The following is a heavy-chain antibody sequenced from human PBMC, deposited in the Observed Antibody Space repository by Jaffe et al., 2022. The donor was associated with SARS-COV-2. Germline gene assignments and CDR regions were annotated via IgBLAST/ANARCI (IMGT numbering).Heavy chain of an antibody. CDR1: GYTFTSYA. CDR3: ARGSDCGGDCNNWFDP. Sequence: QVQLVQSGAEVKKPGASVKVSCKASGYTFTSYAMHWVRQAPGQRLEWMGWINAGNGNTKYSQKFQGRVTITRDTSASTAYMDLSSLRSEDTAVYYCARGSDCGGDCNNWFDPWGQGTLVTVSS. J-gene: IGHJ5*02. CDR2: INAGNGNT. V-gene: IGHV1-3*01. D-gene: IGHD2-21*02.